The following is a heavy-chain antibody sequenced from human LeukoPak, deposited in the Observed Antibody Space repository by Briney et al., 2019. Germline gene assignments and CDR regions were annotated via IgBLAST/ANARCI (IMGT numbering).Heavy chain of an antibody. V-gene: IGHV3-21*04. J-gene: IGHJ3*02. Sequence: PGGSLRLSCAASGFSFSSYNMNWVRQAPGKGLEGVSSISRSSDYIYYADSVKGRFTISRDNTKNSLYLQMNSLRAKDTALYYCAKAPSSSQWLGGAFDIWGQGTMVTVSS. D-gene: IGHD6-19*01. CDR1: GFSFSSYN. CDR2: ISRSSDYI. CDR3: AKAPSSSQWLGGAFDI.